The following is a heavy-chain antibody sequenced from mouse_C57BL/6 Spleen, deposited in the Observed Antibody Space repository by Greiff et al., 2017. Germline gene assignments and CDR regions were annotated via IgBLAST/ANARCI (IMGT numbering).Heavy chain of an antibody. CDR1: GYAFSSYW. CDR2: IYPGDGDT. CDR3: ARSFYYGSIQYYFDY. Sequence: VQLQQSGAELVKPGASVKISCKASGYAFSSYWMNWVKQRPGKGLEWIGQIYPGDGDTNYNGKFKGKATLTADKSSSTAYMQLSSLTSEDSAVYFCARSFYYGSIQYYFDYWGQGTTLTVSS. D-gene: IGHD1-1*01. J-gene: IGHJ2*01. V-gene: IGHV1-80*01.